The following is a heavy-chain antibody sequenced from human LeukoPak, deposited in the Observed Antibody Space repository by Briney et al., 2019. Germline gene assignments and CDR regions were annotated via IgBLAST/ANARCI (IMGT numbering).Heavy chain of an antibody. CDR1: GFTFSSYG. Sequence: GGSLRLSCAASGFTFSSYGMHWVRQAPGKGLEWVAVISYVGSNKYYADSVKGRFTISRDNSKNTLYLQMNSLRAEDTAVYYCAKAGYNWNYYYWGQGTLVTVSS. J-gene: IGHJ4*02. D-gene: IGHD1-7*01. CDR2: ISYVGSNK. CDR3: AKAGYNWNYYY. V-gene: IGHV3-30*18.